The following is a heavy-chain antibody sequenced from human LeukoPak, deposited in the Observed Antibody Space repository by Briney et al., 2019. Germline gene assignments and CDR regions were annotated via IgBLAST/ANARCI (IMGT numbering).Heavy chain of an antibody. CDR1: GGSISSYY. V-gene: IGHV4-59*12. CDR2: IYYSGST. J-gene: IGHJ4*02. Sequence: PSETLSLTCTVPGGSISSYYWSWIRQPPGKGLEWIGYIYYSGSTNYNPSLKSRVTISVDTSKNQFSLKLSSVTAADTAVYYCARVLPKRGHFDYWGQGTLVTVSS. CDR3: ARVLPKRGHFDY.